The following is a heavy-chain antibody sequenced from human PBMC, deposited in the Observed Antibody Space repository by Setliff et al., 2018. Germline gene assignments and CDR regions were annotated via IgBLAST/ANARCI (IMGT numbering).Heavy chain of an antibody. CDR3: ARGPVMIVATGYFDY. Sequence: SETLSLTCTVSGGSISSGSYYWSWIRQPAGKGLEWIGRIYTSGSTNYNPSLKSRVTISVDTSKNQFSLKLSSVTAADTAVYYCARGPVMIVATGYFDYWGQGTLVTSPQ. CDR2: IYTSGST. V-gene: IGHV4-61*02. J-gene: IGHJ4*02. CDR1: GGSISSGSYY. D-gene: IGHD3-22*01.